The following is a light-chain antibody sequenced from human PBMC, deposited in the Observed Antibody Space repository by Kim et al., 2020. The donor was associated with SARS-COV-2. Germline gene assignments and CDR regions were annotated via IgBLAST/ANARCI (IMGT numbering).Light chain of an antibody. CDR3: QEYSDFSRT. V-gene: IGKV1-5*03. CDR2: MAS. Sequence: SSVGDRVTITCRASQSFGRYLAWYQQTPGKAPRLLIYMASSLASGVPPRFSGSGSGTEFTLTIDSLQPDDFATYYCQEYSDFSRTFGQGTKVDIK. CDR1: QSFGRY. J-gene: IGKJ1*01.